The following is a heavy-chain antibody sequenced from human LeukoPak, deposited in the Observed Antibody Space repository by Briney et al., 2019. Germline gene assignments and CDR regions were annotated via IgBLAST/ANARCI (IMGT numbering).Heavy chain of an antibody. Sequence: GGSLRLSCAASGFTFSSYSMNWVRQAPGKGLEWVAVIYYGGNNKYYGDSVKGRFTISRDNSKNTLYLQLNSLRAEDTAVYYCATASGTYTSTYWGQGTLVTVSS. CDR3: ATASGTYTSTY. D-gene: IGHD1-26*01. CDR2: IYYGGNNK. V-gene: IGHV3-33*08. CDR1: GFTFSSYS. J-gene: IGHJ4*02.